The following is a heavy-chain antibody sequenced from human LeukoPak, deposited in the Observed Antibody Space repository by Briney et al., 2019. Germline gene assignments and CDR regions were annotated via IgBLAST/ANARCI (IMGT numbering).Heavy chain of an antibody. Sequence: SQTLSLTCTVSGGSISSGSYYWSWIRQPAGKGLEWIGRIYTSGSTNYNPSLKSRVTISVDTSKNQFSLKLSSVTAADTAVYYCAXXGXVVTHTGLYYYYMDVWGKGTTVTVSS. CDR3: AXXGXVVTHTGLYYYYMDV. CDR2: IYTSGST. V-gene: IGHV4-61*02. J-gene: IGHJ6*03. CDR1: GGSISSGSYY. D-gene: IGHD4-23*01.